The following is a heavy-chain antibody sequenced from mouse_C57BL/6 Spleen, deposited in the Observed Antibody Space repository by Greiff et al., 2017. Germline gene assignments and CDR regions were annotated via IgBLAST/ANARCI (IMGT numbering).Heavy chain of an antibody. V-gene: IGHV1-52*01. J-gene: IGHJ2*01. CDR2: IDPSDSET. Sequence: QVQLQQPGAELVRPGSSVKLSCKASGYTFTSYWMPWVKQRPIQGLEWIGNIDPSDSETHYNQKFKDKATLTVDKSSSTAYMQLSSLTSEDSAVYYCARAYYYGSSYDFDYWGQGTTLTVSS. CDR3: ARAYYYGSSYDFDY. D-gene: IGHD1-1*01. CDR1: GYTFTSYW.